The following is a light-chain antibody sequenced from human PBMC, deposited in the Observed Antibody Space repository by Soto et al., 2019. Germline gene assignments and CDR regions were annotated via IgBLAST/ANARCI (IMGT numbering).Light chain of an antibody. CDR2: WAS. V-gene: IGKV4-1*01. CDR3: QQYYSAPLT. CDR1: QSILYNSNNKNY. J-gene: IGKJ1*01. Sequence: DIVMTQSPDSLAVSLGERATINCKSSQSILYNSNNKNYLAWYQQKPGQPPKLLIYWASTRESGVPDRFSGSGSEADFALTISCLRAEDVAVYYCQQYYSAPLTFGQGTKVEIK.